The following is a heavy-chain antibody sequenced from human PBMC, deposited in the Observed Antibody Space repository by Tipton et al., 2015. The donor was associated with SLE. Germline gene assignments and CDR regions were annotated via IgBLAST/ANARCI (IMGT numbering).Heavy chain of an antibody. J-gene: IGHJ1*01. D-gene: IGHD6-19*01. V-gene: IGHV3-7*05. CDR2: IKQDGSEK. CDR1: GFTFSSYW. CDR3: ARVAVAGTELFQH. Sequence: SLRLSCAASGFTFSSYWMSWVRQAPGKGLEWVANIKQDGSEKYFVDSVKGRFTISRDNAKNSLYLQMNSLSAEDTAVYYCARVAVAGTELFQHWGQGTLVTVSS.